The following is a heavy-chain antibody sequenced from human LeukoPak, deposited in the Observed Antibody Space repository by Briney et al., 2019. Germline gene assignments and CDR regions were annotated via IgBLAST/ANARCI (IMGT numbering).Heavy chain of an antibody. J-gene: IGHJ4*02. Sequence: VASVKVSCKASGYTFTGYYMHWVRQAPGQGLEWMGWMDPNSGGTHYAQKFQDRVTMTRDKSISTAYMELSRLRSDDTAVYYCAREEVNSGSYSEALDYWGQGTLVTVSS. CDR1: GYTFTGYY. V-gene: IGHV1-2*02. D-gene: IGHD1-26*01. CDR2: MDPNSGGT. CDR3: AREEVNSGSYSEALDY.